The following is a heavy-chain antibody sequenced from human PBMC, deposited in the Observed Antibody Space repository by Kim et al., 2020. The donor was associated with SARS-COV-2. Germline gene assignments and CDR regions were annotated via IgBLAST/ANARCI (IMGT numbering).Heavy chain of an antibody. J-gene: IGHJ4*02. CDR3: AIAAIGRREFPIDC. V-gene: IGHV3-7*01. Sequence: YVDSVKGRVTISRDNAKNALYLHMNSVRAEDTAMYYCAIAAIGRREFPIDCWGQGTPVTVSS. D-gene: IGHD3-10*01.